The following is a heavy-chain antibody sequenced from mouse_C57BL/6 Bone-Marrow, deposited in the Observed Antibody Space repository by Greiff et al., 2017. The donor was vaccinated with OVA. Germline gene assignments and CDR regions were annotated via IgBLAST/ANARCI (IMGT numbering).Heavy chain of an antibody. J-gene: IGHJ1*03. V-gene: IGHV1-64*01. CDR3: AREDSPITTVVATNFDV. CDR2: IHPNSGST. CDR1: GYTFTSYW. Sequence: VQLQQPGAELVKPGASVKLSCKASGYTFTSYWMHWVKQRPGQGLEWIGMIHPNSGSTNYNEKFKSKATLTVDKSSSTAYMQLSSLTSEDSAVHYCAREDSPITTVVATNFDVWGTGTTVTVSS. D-gene: IGHD1-1*01.